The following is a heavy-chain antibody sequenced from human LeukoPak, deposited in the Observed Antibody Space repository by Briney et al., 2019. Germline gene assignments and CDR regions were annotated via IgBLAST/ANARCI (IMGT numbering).Heavy chain of an antibody. V-gene: IGHV3-23*01. CDR2: ISSGGGSA. D-gene: IGHD3-10*01. CDR3: AKDVGGYYFTYWSGCFDH. CDR1: GFTFSSYA. J-gene: IGHJ4*02. Sequence: GGSLRLSCAGSGFTFSSYAMSWVRQAPGKGLEWVSGISSGGGSAYYADSVKGRFTISRDNSKNTLDLEMNSLRAEDTAVYYCAKDVGGYYFTYWSGCFDHWGQGTLVTVSS.